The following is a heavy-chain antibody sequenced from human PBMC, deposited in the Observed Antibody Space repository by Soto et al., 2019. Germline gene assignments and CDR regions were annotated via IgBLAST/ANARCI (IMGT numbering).Heavy chain of an antibody. CDR2: IYPGDSDT. Sequence: GESLKISCKGSGYSFTSYWIGWVRQMPGKGLEWMGIIYPGDSDTRYSPSFQGQVTISADKSISTAYLQWSSLKASDTAMYYCARAIFYCSGGSCYYYGMDVWGQGTTVTVSS. CDR1: GYSFTSYW. J-gene: IGHJ6*02. V-gene: IGHV5-51*01. D-gene: IGHD2-15*01. CDR3: ARAIFYCSGGSCYYYGMDV.